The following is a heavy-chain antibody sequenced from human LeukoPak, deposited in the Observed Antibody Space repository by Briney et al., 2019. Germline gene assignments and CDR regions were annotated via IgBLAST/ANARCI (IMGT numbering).Heavy chain of an antibody. J-gene: IGHJ6*02. CDR1: GFTFRDPW. V-gene: IGHV3-7*03. CDR3: ARGGGLDV. D-gene: IGHD3-16*01. Sequence: GGSLRLSCAASGFTFRDPWMTWVRQAPGKGLEWLANIRDDGKEKFYADSVKGRFTISKDNRRNILYLQMSNLRAEDTAVYFCARGGGLDVWGQGATVTVSS. CDR2: IRDDGKEK.